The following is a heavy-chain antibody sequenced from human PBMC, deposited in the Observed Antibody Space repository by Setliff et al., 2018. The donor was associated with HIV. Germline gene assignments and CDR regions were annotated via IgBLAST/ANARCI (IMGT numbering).Heavy chain of an antibody. CDR3: ARGLSITVFGVVRTGYYMGV. CDR2: INHSGST. V-gene: IGHV4-34*01. CDR1: GGSFSNYY. D-gene: IGHD3-3*01. Sequence: SETLSLTCAVYGGSFSNYYWSWIRQLPGKGLEWIGEINHSGSTNYNPSLKSRVTISVDTSKSQFSLNLTSVTAADTAVYYCARGLSITVFGVVRTGYYMGVWGKGTTVTVSS. J-gene: IGHJ6*03.